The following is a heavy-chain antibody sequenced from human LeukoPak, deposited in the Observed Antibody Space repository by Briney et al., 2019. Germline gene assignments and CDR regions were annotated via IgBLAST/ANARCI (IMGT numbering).Heavy chain of an antibody. Sequence: PGGSLRLSCAASGFTFSSYWMSWVRQAPGKGLEWVVNIKQDGSEKYYVDSVKGRFTISRDNAKNSLYLQMNSLRAEDTAVYYCARGRRGSASYYPFDYWGQGTLVTVSS. CDR2: IKQDGSEK. D-gene: IGHD3-10*01. V-gene: IGHV3-7*01. CDR3: ARGRRGSASYYPFDY. CDR1: GFTFSSYW. J-gene: IGHJ4*02.